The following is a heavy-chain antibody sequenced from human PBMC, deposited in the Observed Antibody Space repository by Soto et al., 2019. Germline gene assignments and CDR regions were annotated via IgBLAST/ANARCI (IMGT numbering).Heavy chain of an antibody. J-gene: IGHJ3*02. D-gene: IGHD6-19*01. CDR3: ARDMVPYSSGWSRAFDI. CDR2: TYYRSKWYN. V-gene: IGHV6-1*01. Sequence: PSQTLSLTCAISGESVSTNSATWDWIRQSPSRGLEWLGRTYYRSKWYNDYAVSVKSRITINPDTSKNQFSLQLNSVTPEDTAVYYCARDMVPYSSGWSRAFDIWGQGTMVTVSS. CDR1: GESVSTNSAT.